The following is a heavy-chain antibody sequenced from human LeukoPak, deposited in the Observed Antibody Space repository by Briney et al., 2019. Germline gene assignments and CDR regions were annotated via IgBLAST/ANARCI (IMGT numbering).Heavy chain of an antibody. CDR1: GFTFSSYD. CDR3: MRLPGTDRDY. Sequence: PGGSLRLCCAASGFTFSSYDMHWVRQATCNGLEWLSDIGTAGDTYYSGSVKGRFTISRENAKNSLYLQMNSLRAEDTAVYYCMRLPGTDRDYWGQGTLVTVSS. V-gene: IGHV3-13*01. CDR2: IGTAGDT. J-gene: IGHJ4*02. D-gene: IGHD1-1*01.